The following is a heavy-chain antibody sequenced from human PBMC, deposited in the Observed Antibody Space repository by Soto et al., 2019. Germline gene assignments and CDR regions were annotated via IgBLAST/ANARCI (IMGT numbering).Heavy chain of an antibody. Sequence: EVQLVESGGTLVQPGGSLRLSCAASGFTVSDSEMNWVRQAPGKVLEWVSFISGSSSFIYYEDSVKGRFTISRDNAKNSLYLQINSLRAEDTAVYYCARGVLTATVLKDALDMWARGPKVTVSS. CDR3: ARGVLTATVLKDALDM. CDR2: ISGSSSFI. V-gene: IGHV3-48*03. J-gene: IGHJ3*02. CDR1: GFTVSDSE. D-gene: IGHD2-21*02.